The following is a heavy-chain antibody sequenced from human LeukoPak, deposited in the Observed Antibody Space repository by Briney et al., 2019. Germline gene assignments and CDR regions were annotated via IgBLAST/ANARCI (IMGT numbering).Heavy chain of an antibody. Sequence: PGRSLRLSCAASGFTFSSCAMHWVRQAPGKGLEWVAVISYDGSNKYYADSVKGRFTISRDNSKNTLYLQMNSLRAEDTAVYYCARAYRGYPAFDIWGQGTMVTVSS. CDR1: GFTFSSCA. J-gene: IGHJ3*02. CDR3: ARAYRGYPAFDI. D-gene: IGHD3-16*02. V-gene: IGHV3-30-3*01. CDR2: ISYDGSNK.